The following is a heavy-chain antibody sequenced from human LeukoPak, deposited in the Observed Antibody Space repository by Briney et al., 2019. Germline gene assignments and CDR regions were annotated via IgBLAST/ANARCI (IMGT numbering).Heavy chain of an antibody. Sequence: GSLRLSCAASGFTFSSYAMRWVRQAPGKGLEWVGRIKSKTDGGTTDYAAPVKGRFTISRDDSKNTLYLQMNSLKTEDTAVYYCTTSGSYYRYIFDYWGQGTLVTVSS. CDR1: GFTFSSYA. CDR3: TTSGSYYRYIFDY. CDR2: IKSKTDGGTT. V-gene: IGHV3-15*01. J-gene: IGHJ4*02. D-gene: IGHD1-26*01.